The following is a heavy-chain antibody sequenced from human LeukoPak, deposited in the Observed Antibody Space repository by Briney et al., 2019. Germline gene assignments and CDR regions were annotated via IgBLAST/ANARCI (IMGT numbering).Heavy chain of an antibody. J-gene: IGHJ6*02. Sequence: GGSLRLSCAASGFTFSGSPILWVRQASGKGLEWVGRIRSRTNTYATAYAASVKGRFTISRDDSKNTAYLQMNSLKTEDTAVYYCTRGSQSDYYYGMDVWGQGTTVTVSS. V-gene: IGHV3-73*01. CDR1: GFTFSGSP. CDR3: TRGSQSDYYYGMDV. CDR2: IRSRTNTYAT.